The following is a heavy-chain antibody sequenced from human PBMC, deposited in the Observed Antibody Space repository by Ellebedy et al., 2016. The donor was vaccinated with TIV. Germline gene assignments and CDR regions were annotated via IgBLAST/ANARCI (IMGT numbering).Heavy chain of an antibody. V-gene: IGHV1-58*01. D-gene: IGHD3-3*01. J-gene: IGHJ6*02. Sequence: SVKVSCXASGFTFSTSAVQWVRQARGQGLEWIGWIVVGSSNTKYAQTFQERVTITRDMSTSIAYMELSSLRSEDTAVYYCAAERSVPGDSYPDYYYRGMDLWGQGTTVTVSS. CDR1: GFTFSTSA. CDR2: IVVGSSNT. CDR3: AAERSVPGDSYPDYYYRGMDL.